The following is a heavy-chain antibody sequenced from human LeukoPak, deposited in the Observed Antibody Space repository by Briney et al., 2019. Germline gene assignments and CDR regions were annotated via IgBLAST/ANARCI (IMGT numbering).Heavy chain of an antibody. D-gene: IGHD2-15*01. J-gene: IGHJ6*04. CDR3: ARAGYCSGGSCYSLYYYYYGMDV. CDR2: ISYDGSNK. Sequence: GRSLGLSCAASGFTFSSYAMHWVRQAPGKGLEWVAVISYDGSNKYYADSVKGRFTISRDNSKNTLYLQMNSLRAEDTAVYYCARAGYCSGGSCYSLYYYYYGMDVWGKGTTVTVSS. CDR1: GFTFSSYA. V-gene: IGHV3-30*04.